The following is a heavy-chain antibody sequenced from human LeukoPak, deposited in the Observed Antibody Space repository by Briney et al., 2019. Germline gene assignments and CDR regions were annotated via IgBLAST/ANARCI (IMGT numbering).Heavy chain of an antibody. CDR1: GFTFSSYA. D-gene: IGHD4-11*01. CDR2: ISGSGRST. Sequence: GGSLRLSCTASGFTFSSYAMSWVRQDPGKGLEWVSAISGSGRSTYYADSVKGRFTISRDNSKNTLFLQMDSLRDDDTALYYCTRVAEKSLTTVDKGWFDPWGQGTLVTVAS. CDR3: TRVAEKSLTTVDKGWFDP. V-gene: IGHV3-23*01. J-gene: IGHJ5*02.